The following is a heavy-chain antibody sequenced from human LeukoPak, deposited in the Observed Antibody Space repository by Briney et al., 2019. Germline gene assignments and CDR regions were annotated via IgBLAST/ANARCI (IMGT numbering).Heavy chain of an antibody. CDR2: ISSSSGTYI. D-gene: IGHD5-18*01. CDR1: GFHFSTHG. V-gene: IGHV3-21*01. J-gene: IGHJ4*02. Sequence: GGSLRLSCAASGFHFSTHGMNWVRQAPGKGLEWVSSISSSSGTYIYYADSVKGRFTISRDNAKNSLYLQMDSLRAEDTAVYYCARRAMTERGHSYGLDYWGQGTLVTVSS. CDR3: ARRAMTERGHSYGLDY.